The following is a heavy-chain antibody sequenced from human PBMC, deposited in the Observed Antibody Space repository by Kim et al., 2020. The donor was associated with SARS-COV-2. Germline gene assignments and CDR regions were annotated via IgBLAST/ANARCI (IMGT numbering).Heavy chain of an antibody. J-gene: IGHJ4*02. CDR2: IYYTGSA. Sequence: SETLSLTCTVSGGSIRSYYWSWIRQPPGKGLEWIGYIYYTGSANFIPSLKSRLTISVDTSKNQFSLNLSSVTAADTAVYYCASLVRGVKGVDYWGQGTLVTVSS. CDR1: GGSIRSYY. CDR3: ASLVRGVKGVDY. V-gene: IGHV4-59*01. D-gene: IGHD3-10*01.